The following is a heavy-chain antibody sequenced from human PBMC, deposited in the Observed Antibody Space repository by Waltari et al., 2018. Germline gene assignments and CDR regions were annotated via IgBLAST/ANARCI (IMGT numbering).Heavy chain of an antibody. CDR1: GGSISSSSYY. CDR3: ARQSGYYDSSGYAPGNAFDI. V-gene: IGHV4-39*01. Sequence: QLQLQESGPGLVKPSETLSLTCTVSGGSISSSSYYWGWIRQPPGKGLEWIGSIYYSGSTYYNPSLKSRVTISVDTSKNQFSLKLSSVTAADTAVYYCARQSGYYDSSGYAPGNAFDIWGQGTMV. D-gene: IGHD3-22*01. J-gene: IGHJ3*02. CDR2: IYYSGST.